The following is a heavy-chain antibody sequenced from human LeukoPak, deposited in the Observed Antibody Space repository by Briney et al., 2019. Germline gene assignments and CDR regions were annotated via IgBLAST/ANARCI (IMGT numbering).Heavy chain of an antibody. CDR1: GGSISSYY. CDR2: IYYSGST. V-gene: IGHV4-59*08. J-gene: IGHJ5*02. Sequence: SETLSLTCTVSGGSISSYYWSWIRQPPGKGLAWIGYIYYSGSTNYNPSLKSRVTISVDTSKNQFSLKLSSVTAADTAVYYCARHSRYFDWSNWFDPWGQGTLVTVSS. D-gene: IGHD3-9*01. CDR3: ARHSRYFDWSNWFDP.